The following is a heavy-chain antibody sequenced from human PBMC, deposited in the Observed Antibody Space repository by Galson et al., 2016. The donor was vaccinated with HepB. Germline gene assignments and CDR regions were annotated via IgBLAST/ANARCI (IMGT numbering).Heavy chain of an antibody. CDR1: GDSVSSNSAG. J-gene: IGHJ4*02. V-gene: IGHV6-1*01. D-gene: IGHD7-27*01. CDR3: ARSYLLGRGFGW. CDR2: TFYRSNWQN. Sequence: CAISGDSVSSNSAGWNWIRQSPSRGLEWLGRTFYRSNWQNDYAESVKSRISISPDTSKNQFSLHLNSVTPEDTAVYYCARSYLLGRGFGWWGQGTLVTVSS.